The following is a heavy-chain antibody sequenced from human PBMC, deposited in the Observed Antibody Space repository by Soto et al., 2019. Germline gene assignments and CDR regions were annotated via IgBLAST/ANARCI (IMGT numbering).Heavy chain of an antibody. CDR1: GFTFSSNG. V-gene: IGHV3-30*18. CDR3: AKDFYSSSGYGAFDI. CDR2: ISYDGSNK. Sequence: QVQLVESGGGVVQPGRSLGLSCAASGFTFSSNGMHWVRQAPGKGLEWVAVISYDGSNKYYADSVKGRFTISRDKSKNTVYLQMNSLRAEDTAVYYCAKDFYSSSGYGAFDIWGQGTMVTVSS. J-gene: IGHJ3*02. D-gene: IGHD6-13*01.